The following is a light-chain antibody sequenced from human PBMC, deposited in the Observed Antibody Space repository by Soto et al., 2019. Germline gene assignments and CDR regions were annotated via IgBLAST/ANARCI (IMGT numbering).Light chain of an antibody. V-gene: IGKV3-20*01. CDR1: QSVSSN. CDR3: QHYDSARWT. Sequence: IVLTQSPATLSVSPGERATLSCRASQSVSSNLAWYQQKPGQAPRLLIYDASRRATGIPDRFSGSGSGTDFSLTISRLEPEDFAVYYCQHYDSARWTFGLGTKVDIK. J-gene: IGKJ1*01. CDR2: DAS.